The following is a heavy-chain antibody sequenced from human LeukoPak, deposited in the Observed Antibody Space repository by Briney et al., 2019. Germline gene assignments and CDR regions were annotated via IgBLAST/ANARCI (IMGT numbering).Heavy chain of an antibody. D-gene: IGHD3-3*01. CDR2: ISWNSGSI. CDR3: AKDWRSGLYYYYGMDA. V-gene: IGHV3-9*01. J-gene: IGHJ6*02. CDR1: GFTFDDYA. Sequence: GRSLRLSCAASGFTFDDYAMHWVRQAPGKGLEWVSGISWNSGSIGYADSVKGRFTISRDNAKNSLYLQMNSLRAEDTALYYCAKDWRSGLYYYYGMDAWGQGTTVTVSS.